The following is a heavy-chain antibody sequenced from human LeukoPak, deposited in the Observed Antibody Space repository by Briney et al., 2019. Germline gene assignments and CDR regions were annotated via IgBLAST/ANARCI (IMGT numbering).Heavy chain of an antibody. CDR2: ISGSGGHT. Sequence: PGESLRLSCTASGFTFTSYAMTWVRQAPGKGLEWVSGISGSGGHTYNADSVKGRFTISRDNSKNTVSLQMNSLRAEDTAVYYCAKDVRGGDPTIEPTDHWGQGTLVIVSS. D-gene: IGHD3-10*02. CDR1: GFTFTSYA. CDR3: AKDVRGGDPTIEPTDH. V-gene: IGHV3-23*01. J-gene: IGHJ4*02.